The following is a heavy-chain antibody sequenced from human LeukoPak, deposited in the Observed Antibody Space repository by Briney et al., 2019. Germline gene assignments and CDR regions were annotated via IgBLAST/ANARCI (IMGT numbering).Heavy chain of an antibody. V-gene: IGHV3-74*01. J-gene: IGHJ4*02. CDR1: GFTFSDHW. CDR3: VRGVGGSSYLDY. CDR2: IKTDGSWT. Sequence: GGSLRLSCAASGFTFSDHWMHWVRQVPGKGLVWVSRIKTDGSWTNDADSVKGRFTISRDNAENTLYLQMNSLRVEDTAVYYCVRGVGGSSYLDYWGQGTLVTVSA. D-gene: IGHD3-16*01.